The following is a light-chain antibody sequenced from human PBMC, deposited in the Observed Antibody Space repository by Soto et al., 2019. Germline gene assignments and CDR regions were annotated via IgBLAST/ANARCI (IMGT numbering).Light chain of an antibody. CDR3: MQALQIRVE. CDR1: QSLLHSDGYNY. J-gene: IGKJ1*01. Sequence: DSVMTQFPLSLSVTPGEPASISCRSSQSLLHSDGYNYLDWYVQKPGQSPQLLIYLGSNRASGVPDRFSGSGLGTHFTLKISRVEAEDVGIYYCMQALQIRVEFGQGTKVEIK. CDR2: LGS. V-gene: IGKV2-28*01.